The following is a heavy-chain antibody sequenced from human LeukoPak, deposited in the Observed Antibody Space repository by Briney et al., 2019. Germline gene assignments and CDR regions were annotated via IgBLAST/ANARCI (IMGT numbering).Heavy chain of an antibody. CDR3: ARDRSGYDRDGMDV. D-gene: IGHD5-12*01. J-gene: IGHJ6*02. CDR2: TWYDGSHK. CDR1: GFTFSSYG. Sequence: GRSLRLSCAASGFTFSSYGIHWVRQAPGRGLGWVAVTWYDGSHKYYADSVKGRFTISRDNSKNTLYLQMNSLRAEDTAVYYCARDRSGYDRDGMDVWGQGTTVIVSS. V-gene: IGHV3-33*01.